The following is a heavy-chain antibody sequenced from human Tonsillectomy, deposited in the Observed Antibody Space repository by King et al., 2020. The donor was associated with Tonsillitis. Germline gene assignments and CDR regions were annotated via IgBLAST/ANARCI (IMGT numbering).Heavy chain of an antibody. Sequence: VQLQQWGAGLLKPSETLSLTCAVYGGSFSGYYWSWIRQPPGKGLEWIAEITDCGSTNYNPSLKSRVTISEDTSKNQFSLNLSSVTAADAALYYCARGRWGESISWYGVFFDNWGQGTLVTVSS. CDR1: GGSFSGYY. D-gene: IGHD6-13*01. CDR3: ARGRWGESISWYGVFFDN. CDR2: ITDCGST. J-gene: IGHJ4*02. V-gene: IGHV4-34*01.